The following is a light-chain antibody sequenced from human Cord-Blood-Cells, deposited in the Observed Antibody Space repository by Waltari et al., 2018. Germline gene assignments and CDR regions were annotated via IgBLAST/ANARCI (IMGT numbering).Light chain of an antibody. CDR3: QQYGSSPRT. CDR2: GAS. J-gene: IGKJ2*01. CDR1: QSVSSSY. V-gene: IGKV3-20*01. Sequence: EIVLTQSPGTLSSSPGERATLSCRASQSVSSSYLAWYQQKPGQAPRLLIDGASSRATGIPDRFSGSGSGTDFTLTISRLEPEDFAVYYCQQYGSSPRTFGQGTKLEIK.